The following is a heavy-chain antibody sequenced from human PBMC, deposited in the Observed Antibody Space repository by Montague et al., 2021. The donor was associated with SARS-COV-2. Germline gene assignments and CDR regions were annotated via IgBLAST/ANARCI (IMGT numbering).Heavy chain of an antibody. D-gene: IGHD5-24*01. CDR3: ARLGLQLLGGHYFDY. CDR2: IYYSGST. V-gene: IGHV4-59*08. Sequence: SETLSLTCTVSGGSISRYYWSWIRQPPGKGLEWIGYIYYSGSTNCNPSLKSRVTTSVDTSKNQFSLKLSSVTAADTAVYYCARLGLQLLGGHYFDYWGQGTLVTVSS. CDR1: GGSISRYY. J-gene: IGHJ4*02.